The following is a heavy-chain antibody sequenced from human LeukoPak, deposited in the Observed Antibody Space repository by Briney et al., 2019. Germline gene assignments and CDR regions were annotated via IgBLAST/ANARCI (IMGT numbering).Heavy chain of an antibody. D-gene: IGHD1-26*01. CDR2: ISSRSGSSI. Sequence: GGSLRLSCAASGFTFGDYYMTWIRQAPGKGREWVSYISSRSGSSIYYGDSVKGRFTVSRDNAKNSLYLQLNSLRGEDTAVYYCARVGYSGSPGDYWGQGTLVTVSS. CDR1: GFTFGDYY. CDR3: ARVGYSGSPGDY. V-gene: IGHV3-11*04. J-gene: IGHJ4*02.